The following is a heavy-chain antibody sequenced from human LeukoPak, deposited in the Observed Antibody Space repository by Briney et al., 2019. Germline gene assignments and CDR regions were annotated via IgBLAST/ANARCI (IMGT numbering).Heavy chain of an antibody. CDR3: ARELGIDYVWGSYLPDY. CDR2: ISYDGSNK. D-gene: IGHD3-16*02. CDR1: GFTFSSYA. Sequence: GSLRLSCAASGFTFSSYAMHWVRQAPGKGLEWVAVISYDGSNKYYADSVKGRFTISRDNSKNTLYPQMNSLRAEDTAVYYCARELGIDYVWGSYLPDYWGQGTLVTVSS. V-gene: IGHV3-30-3*01. J-gene: IGHJ4*02.